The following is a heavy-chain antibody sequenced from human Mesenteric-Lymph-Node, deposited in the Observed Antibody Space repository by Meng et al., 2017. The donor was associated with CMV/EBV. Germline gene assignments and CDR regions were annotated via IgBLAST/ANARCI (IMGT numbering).Heavy chain of an antibody. V-gene: IGHV4-39*01. J-gene: IGHJ4*02. CDR2: IYYSGST. D-gene: IGHD3-3*01. Sequence: SETLSLTCTVSGGSISSSSYYWGWIRQPPGKGLEWIGSIYYSGSTYYNPSLKSRVTISVDTSKNQFSLKLSSVTAADTAVYYCARVRGRYYDFWRELSGHYFDYWGQGTLVTVSS. CDR3: ARVRGRYYDFWRELSGHYFDY. CDR1: GGSISSSSYY.